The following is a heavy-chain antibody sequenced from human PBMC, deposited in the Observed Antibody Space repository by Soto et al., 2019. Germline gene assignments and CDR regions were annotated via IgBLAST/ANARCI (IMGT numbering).Heavy chain of an antibody. CDR1: GFTLRNYW. J-gene: IGHJ4*02. CDR2: IKEDGGGK. Sequence: PGGSLRLSCATSGFTLRNYWMVWVRQAPEKGLEWVANIKEDGGGKYFGDSVRGRFTVSRDNAKNSLYLQMNNLRAEDTAVYYCARDGYGYNSLDNWGQGTLVTVSS. CDR3: ARDGYGYNSLDN. V-gene: IGHV3-7*01. D-gene: IGHD3-16*02.